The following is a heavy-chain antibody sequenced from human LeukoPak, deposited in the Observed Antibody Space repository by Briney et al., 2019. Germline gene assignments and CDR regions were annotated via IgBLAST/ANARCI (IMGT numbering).Heavy chain of an antibody. V-gene: IGHV3-7*01. J-gene: IGHJ4*02. CDR3: ARDPHYYDSSGYYPGDY. CDR2: IKQDGSEK. CDR1: GFTFSSYW. D-gene: IGHD3-22*01. Sequence: GGSLRLSCAASGFTFSSYWMSWVRQAPGKGLEWLANIKQDGSEKYYVDSVKGRFTISRDNSKNTLYLQMNSLRAEDTAVYYCARDPHYYDSSGYYPGDYWGQGTLVTVSS.